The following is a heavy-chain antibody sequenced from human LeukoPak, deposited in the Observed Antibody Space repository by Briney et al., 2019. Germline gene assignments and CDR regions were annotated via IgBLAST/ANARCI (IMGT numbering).Heavy chain of an antibody. CDR1: GGSISSYY. V-gene: IGHV4-59*01. CDR3: AREYSSSWYDFDY. J-gene: IGHJ4*02. CDR2: IYYSGST. Sequence: SETLSLTCTVSGGSISSYYWNWIRQPPGKGLEWIGYIYYSGSTNYNPSLKSRVTISVDTSKNQFSLKLSSVTAADTAVYYCAREYSSSWYDFDYWGQGTLVTVSS. D-gene: IGHD6-13*01.